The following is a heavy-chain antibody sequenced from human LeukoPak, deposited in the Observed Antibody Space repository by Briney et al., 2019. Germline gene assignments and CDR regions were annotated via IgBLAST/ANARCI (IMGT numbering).Heavy chain of an antibody. J-gene: IGHJ4*02. V-gene: IGHV1-46*01. CDR2: INPSGGST. Sequence: SVKVSCKASGYTFTRYYMHWVRQAPGKGLEWMGIINPSGGSTSYAQKFQGRVTMTRDTITSTIYMELSSLRSEDTAVYYCARDIYCSGGSCYPGGYFDYWGQGTLVTVSS. D-gene: IGHD2-15*01. CDR1: GYTFTRYY. CDR3: ARDIYCSGGSCYPGGYFDY.